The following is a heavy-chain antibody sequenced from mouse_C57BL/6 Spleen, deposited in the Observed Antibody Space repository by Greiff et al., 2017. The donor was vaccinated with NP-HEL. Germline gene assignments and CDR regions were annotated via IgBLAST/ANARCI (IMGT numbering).Heavy chain of an antibody. CDR2: IYPGDGDT. CDR3: ARSNRYGNYAMDY. CDR1: GYAFSSSW. Sequence: VQLQQSGPELVKPGASVKISCKASGYAFSSSWMNWVKQRPGKGLEWIGRIYPGDGDTNYNGKFKGKATLTADKSSSTAYMQLSSLTSEDSAVYFCARSNRYGNYAMDYWGQGTSVTVSS. J-gene: IGHJ4*01. D-gene: IGHD2-1*01. V-gene: IGHV1-82*01.